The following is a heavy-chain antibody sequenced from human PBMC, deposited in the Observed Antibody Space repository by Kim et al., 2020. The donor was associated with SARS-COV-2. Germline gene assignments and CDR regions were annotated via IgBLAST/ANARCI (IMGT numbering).Heavy chain of an antibody. Sequence: ASVKVSCKASGYSFTSYAMNWVRQAPGRGLEWMGWIDTKTGKPTYAQDFLGRFVFSLDTSVNTAYLQISSLKADDTAVYFCARAYKDDDGYFDQWGQGTLVTVSS. CDR1: GYSFTSYA. D-gene: IGHD2-21*02. CDR2: IDTKTGKP. V-gene: IGHV7-4-1*02. CDR3: ARAYKDDDGYFDQ. J-gene: IGHJ5*02.